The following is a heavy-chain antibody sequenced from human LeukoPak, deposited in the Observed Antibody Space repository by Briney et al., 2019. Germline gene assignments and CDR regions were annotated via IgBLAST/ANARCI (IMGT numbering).Heavy chain of an antibody. D-gene: IGHD2-21*01. CDR1: GFTFSSYG. CDR3: ARGDLNALPLIDY. Sequence: PGGSLRLSCAASGFTFSSYGMHWVRQAPGKGLEWVAVIWYDGSNKYYADSVKGRFTISRDNSKNTLYLQMNSLRAEDTAVYYCARGDLNALPLIDYWGQGTLVTVSS. CDR2: IWYDGSNK. V-gene: IGHV3-33*08. J-gene: IGHJ4*02.